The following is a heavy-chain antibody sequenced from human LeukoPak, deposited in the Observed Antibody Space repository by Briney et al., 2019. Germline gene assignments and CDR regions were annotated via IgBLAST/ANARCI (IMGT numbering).Heavy chain of an antibody. Sequence: ASVKVSCTASGYTFTGYYMHWVRQAPGQGLEWMGWINPNSGGTNYAQKFQGRVTMTRDTSISTAYMELSRLRSDDTAVYYCARGWLPRFRFDPWGQGTLVTVSS. CDR1: GYTFTGYY. J-gene: IGHJ5*02. V-gene: IGHV1-2*02. CDR2: INPNSGGT. CDR3: ARGWLPRFRFDP. D-gene: IGHD3-9*01.